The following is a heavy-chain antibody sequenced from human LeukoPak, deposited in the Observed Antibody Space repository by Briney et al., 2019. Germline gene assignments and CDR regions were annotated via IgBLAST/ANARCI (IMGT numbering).Heavy chain of an antibody. J-gene: IGHJ6*02. Sequence: SETLSLTCTVSGDSINSGGYYWSWIRQHPGKGLEWIGFIYYTGYTYSNPSLKSRFAISLDTSKNQFSLKLNSVTAADTAVYYCARDPGGFGELFGTSGLDVWGRGTTVLVSS. V-gene: IGHV4-31*03. CDR2: IYYTGYT. D-gene: IGHD3-10*01. CDR3: ARDPGGFGELFGTSGLDV. CDR1: GDSINSGGYY.